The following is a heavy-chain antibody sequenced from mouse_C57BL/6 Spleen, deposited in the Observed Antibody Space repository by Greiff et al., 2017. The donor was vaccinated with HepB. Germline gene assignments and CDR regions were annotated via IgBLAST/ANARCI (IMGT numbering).Heavy chain of an antibody. Sequence: QVQLQQPGAELVRPGSSVKLSCKASGYTFTSYWMHWVKQRPRQGLEWIGNIDPADSETNYNQKFKDKATLTVDKSSSTAYMQLSSLTSEDSAVYYCAREGFNAGTLYFDYWGQGTTLTVSS. J-gene: IGHJ2*01. D-gene: IGHD1-1*02. CDR2: IDPADSET. V-gene: IGHV1-52*01. CDR3: AREGFNAGTLYFDY. CDR1: GYTFTSYW.